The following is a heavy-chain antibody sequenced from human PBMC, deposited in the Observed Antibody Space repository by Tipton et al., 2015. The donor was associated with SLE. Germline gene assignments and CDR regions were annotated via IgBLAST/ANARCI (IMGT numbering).Heavy chain of an antibody. CDR1: GGSFSGYY. CDR2: INHSGST. D-gene: IGHD6-13*01. J-gene: IGHJ5*02. CDR3: AEPYSSSP. Sequence: TLSLTCAVYGGSFSGYYWSWIRQPPGKGLEWIGEINHSGSTNYNPSLKSRVTISVDTSKNQYSLKLSSVTAADTAVYYCAEPYSSSPWGQGTLVTVSS. V-gene: IGHV4-34*01.